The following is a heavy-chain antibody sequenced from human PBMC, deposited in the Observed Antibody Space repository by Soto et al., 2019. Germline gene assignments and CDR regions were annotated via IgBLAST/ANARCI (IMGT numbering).Heavy chain of an antibody. CDR1: GDSVSSNSAA. V-gene: IGHV6-1*01. Sequence: PSQTLSLTCAISGDSVSSNSAAWNWIRQSPSRGLEWLGRTYYRSKWYNDYAVSVKSRITINPDTSKNQFSLQLNSVTPEDTAVYYCARGSGYCSSTSCPDYYYYYGMDVWGQGTTVTVSS. CDR2: TYYRSKWYN. D-gene: IGHD2-2*01. CDR3: ARGSGYCSSTSCPDYYYYYGMDV. J-gene: IGHJ6*02.